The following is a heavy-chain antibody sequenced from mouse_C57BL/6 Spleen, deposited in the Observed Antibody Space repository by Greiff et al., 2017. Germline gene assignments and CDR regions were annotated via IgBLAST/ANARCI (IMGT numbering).Heavy chain of an antibody. J-gene: IGHJ3*01. CDR2: IDPSDSYT. D-gene: IGHD2-5*01. CDR3: AGCSNYGFFAY. V-gene: IGHV1-69*01. CDR1: GYTFTSYW. Sequence: QVQLQQPGAELVMPGASVKLSCKASGYTFTSYWMHWVKQRPGQGLEWIGEIDPSDSYTNYNQKFKGKSTLTVDKSSSTAYMQLSSLTSEDSAVYYCAGCSNYGFFAYWGQGTLVTVSA.